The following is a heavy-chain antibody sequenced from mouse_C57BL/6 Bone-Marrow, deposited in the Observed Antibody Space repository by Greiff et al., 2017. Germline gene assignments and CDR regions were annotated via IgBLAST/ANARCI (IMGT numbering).Heavy chain of an antibody. Sequence: DVHLVESGGGLVKPGGSLKLSCAASGFTFSDYGMHWVRQAPEKGLEWVAYISSGSSTIYYADTVKGRFTISRDNAKNTLFLQMTSLRSEDTAMYYCARGGTPAYFDYWGQGTTLTVSS. CDR1: GFTFSDYG. V-gene: IGHV5-17*01. CDR3: ARGGTPAYFDY. J-gene: IGHJ2*01. CDR2: ISSGSSTI. D-gene: IGHD1-1*01.